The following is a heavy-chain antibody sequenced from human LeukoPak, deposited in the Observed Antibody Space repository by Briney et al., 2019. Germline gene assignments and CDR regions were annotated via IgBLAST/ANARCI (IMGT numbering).Heavy chain of an antibody. J-gene: IGHJ4*02. CDR1: GFTFSSYA. V-gene: IGHV3-30*04. CDR2: ISYDGSNS. Sequence: GGSLRLSCAASGFTFSSYAMHWVRQAPGKGLEWLAFISYDGSNSYYADSVKGRFTISRDNSKNTLYLQMKSLRGEDTAVYYCSGGLAASGNGNYWGQGTLVTVSS. CDR3: SGGLAASGNGNY. D-gene: IGHD2-15*01.